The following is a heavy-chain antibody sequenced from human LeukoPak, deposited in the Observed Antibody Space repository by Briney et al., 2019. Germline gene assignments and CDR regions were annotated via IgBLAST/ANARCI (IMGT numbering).Heavy chain of an antibody. J-gene: IGHJ6*02. Sequence: GGSLRLSCATYGFTFSSYAMSWVRQAPGKGLEWVSGIGASGGSTYYADSVKGRFTISRDNSKNTMYLQMNSLRAEDTAVYYCAKDARAKWIPYGMDVWGQGTTVTVSS. D-gene: IGHD5-18*01. V-gene: IGHV3-23*01. CDR1: GFTFSSYA. CDR2: IGASGGST. CDR3: AKDARAKWIPYGMDV.